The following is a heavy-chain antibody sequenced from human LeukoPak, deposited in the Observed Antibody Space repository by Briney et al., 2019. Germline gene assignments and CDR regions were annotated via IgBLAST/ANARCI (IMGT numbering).Heavy chain of an antibody. V-gene: IGHV3-23*01. CDR2: ITGSGEAT. CDR3: AKYCTSSSCYHGSYYGMDV. J-gene: IGHJ6*02. Sequence: AGSPTLSCAASRLIFSNNGMSWVRQAKGKELEWVSDITGSGEATFYADSVKGRLTVSRDNSKNMLYLQMNRLSAEDTAVYYCAKYCTSSSCYHGSYYGMDVWGQGTTVTVSS. CDR1: RLIFSNNG. D-gene: IGHD2-2*01.